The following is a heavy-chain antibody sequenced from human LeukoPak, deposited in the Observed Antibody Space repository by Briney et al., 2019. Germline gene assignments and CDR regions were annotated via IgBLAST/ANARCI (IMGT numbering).Heavy chain of an antibody. D-gene: IGHD6-13*01. CDR1: GYTFTSYD. CDR3: ARDRGLRATAGTRIDF. J-gene: IGHJ4*02. CDR2: MNPNSGNT. V-gene: IGHV1-8*01. Sequence: ASVKVSCKASGYTFTSYDINWVRQATGQGLEWMGWMNPNSGNTGYAQKFQGRVTMTRNTSISTAYMELSSLRSDDTALYYCARDRGLRATAGTRIDFWGQGTLVTVSS.